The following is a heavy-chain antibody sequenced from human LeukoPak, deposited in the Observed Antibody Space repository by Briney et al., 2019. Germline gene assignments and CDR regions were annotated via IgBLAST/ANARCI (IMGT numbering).Heavy chain of an antibody. CDR2: IYTSGST. CDR1: GGSISSGSYY. Sequence: SETLSLTCTVSGGSISSGSYYWSWIRQPAGKGLEWIGRIYTSGSTNYNPSLKSRVTIPVDTSKNQFSLKLSSVTAADTAVYYCARLYNSLFDYWGQGTLVTVSS. D-gene: IGHD1-20*01. CDR3: ARLYNSLFDY. V-gene: IGHV4-61*02. J-gene: IGHJ4*02.